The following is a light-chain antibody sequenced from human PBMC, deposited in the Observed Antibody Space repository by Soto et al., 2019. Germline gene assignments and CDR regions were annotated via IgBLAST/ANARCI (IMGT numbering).Light chain of an antibody. CDR3: LSTTSSISDV. Sequence: QSVLTQPASVSGSPGQSITISCTGTTSDVGGYNYVSWYRQHPGKVPKLLIHEVSNRPSGVSNRFSGSKSGNTASLTISGLQAEDEADYYCLSTTSSISDVFGPGTKVTVL. CDR2: EVS. J-gene: IGLJ1*01. V-gene: IGLV2-14*01. CDR1: TSDVGGYNY.